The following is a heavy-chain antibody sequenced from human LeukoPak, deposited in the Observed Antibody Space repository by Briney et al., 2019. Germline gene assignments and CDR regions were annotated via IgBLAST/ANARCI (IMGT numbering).Heavy chain of an antibody. CDR2: VGIISDTV. V-gene: IGHV3-48*01. D-gene: IGHD3-10*01. Sequence: GGSLRLSCAASGFSFGSYSMNWVRQAPGKGLEWISFVGIISDTVYYADSVKGRFTISRDNSKNTLYLQMNSLRAEDTAVYYCAKDTLKLKYAGEYMDVWGKGTTVTVSS. CDR3: AKDTLKLKYAGEYMDV. J-gene: IGHJ6*03. CDR1: GFSFGSYS.